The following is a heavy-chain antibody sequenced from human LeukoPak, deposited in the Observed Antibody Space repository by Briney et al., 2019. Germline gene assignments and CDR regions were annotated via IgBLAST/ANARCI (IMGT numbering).Heavy chain of an antibody. CDR1: GVTISGYW. CDR3: ARDRDGGFAFDI. D-gene: IGHD2-15*01. J-gene: IGHJ3*02. Sequence: GGSLRLSCVASGVTISGYWMHWVRQAPGKGLEYVSAIMPNGETRGYANSMKGRFTISRDNSKNTLYLQMGSLRAEDMAIYYCARDRDGGFAFDIWGQGTLVTVSS. CDR2: IMPNGETR. V-gene: IGHV3-64*01.